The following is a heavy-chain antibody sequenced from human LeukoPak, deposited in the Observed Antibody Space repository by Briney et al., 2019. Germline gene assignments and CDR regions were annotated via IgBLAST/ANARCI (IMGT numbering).Heavy chain of an antibody. CDR1: GYSFTNYW. CDR2: IYPGDSDT. J-gene: IGHJ4*02. Sequence: GESLKISCKGSGYSFTNYWIGWVRQMPGKGLEWMGIIYPGDSDTRYSPSFQGQVTLSADKSISTAYLQWSSLKASDTAMYYCARTLYSSSWYAFLPFDYWGQGTLVTVSS. D-gene: IGHD6-13*01. CDR3: ARTLYSSSWYAFLPFDY. V-gene: IGHV5-51*01.